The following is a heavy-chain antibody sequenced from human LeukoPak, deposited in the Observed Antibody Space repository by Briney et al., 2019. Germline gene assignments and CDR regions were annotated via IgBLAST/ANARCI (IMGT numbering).Heavy chain of an antibody. CDR1: GFTVSSNY. J-gene: IGHJ4*02. V-gene: IGHV3-30*02. Sequence: GGSLRLSCAASGFTVSSNYMSWVRQAPGKGLEWLAFIRYDGSNNFYADSVKGRFTISRDNSKNTLYLQMNSLRTEDTAVYYCAKGDGNSWYYFDFWGQGTLVTVSS. CDR3: AKGDGNSWYYFDF. D-gene: IGHD6-13*01. CDR2: IRYDGSNN.